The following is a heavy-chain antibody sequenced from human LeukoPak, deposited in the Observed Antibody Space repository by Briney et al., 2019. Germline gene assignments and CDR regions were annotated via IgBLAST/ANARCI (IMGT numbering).Heavy chain of an antibody. V-gene: IGHV3-48*01. Sequence: GGSLRLSCAASGFTFSNYSMNWVRQAPGKGPEWVSYISRSSSIIYYADSVKGRFTISRDNAKNSLFLQMNSLRAEDTAVYYCARAKRNGFDIWGQGTMVTVSS. CDR2: ISRSSSII. CDR3: ARAKRNGFDI. J-gene: IGHJ3*02. CDR1: GFTFSNYS.